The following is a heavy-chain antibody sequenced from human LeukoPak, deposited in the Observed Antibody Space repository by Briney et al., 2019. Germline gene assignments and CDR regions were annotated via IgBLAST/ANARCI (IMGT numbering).Heavy chain of an antibody. Sequence: SQTLSLTCTVSGGCISSGDCYWIWILPAPGKGLEWIGYIYYSGSTNYNPSLKSRVTISVDTSKNQFSLKLSSVTAADTAVYYCARQGSPGAVAGKVFDYWGQGTLVTVSS. CDR3: ARQGSPGAVAGKVFDY. CDR2: IYYSGST. CDR1: GGCISSGDCY. J-gene: IGHJ4*02. V-gene: IGHV4-61*08. D-gene: IGHD6-19*01.